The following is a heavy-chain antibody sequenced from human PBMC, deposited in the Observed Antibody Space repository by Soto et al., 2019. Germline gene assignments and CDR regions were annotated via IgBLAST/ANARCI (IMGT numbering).Heavy chain of an antibody. V-gene: IGHV3-7*03. CDR3: ARDAAAGYANLPSGAFDI. CDR2: IKQDGSDK. Sequence: GGSLRLSCAASGFTFSNCWMSWVRQAPGKGLEWVANIKQDGSDKYYVDFAKGRFTISRDNAKKSVYLQMDSLRAEDTAVYYCARDAAAGYANLPSGAFDIWGQGTMVTVSS. J-gene: IGHJ3*02. CDR1: GFTFSNCW. D-gene: IGHD2-2*01.